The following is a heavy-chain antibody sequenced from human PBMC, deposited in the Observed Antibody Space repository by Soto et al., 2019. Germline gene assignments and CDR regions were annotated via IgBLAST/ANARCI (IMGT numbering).Heavy chain of an antibody. CDR2: FDPEDGET. D-gene: IGHD5-18*01. CDR1: GYTLTELS. CDR3: ATIPRGGGYSYGYPGMDV. Sequence: ASVKVSCKVSGYTLTELSMHWVRQAPGKGLEWMGGFDPEDGETIYAQKFQGRVTMTEDTSTDTAYMELSSLRSEDTAVYYCATIPRGGGYSYGYPGMDVWGQGTTVTVSS. V-gene: IGHV1-24*01. J-gene: IGHJ6*02.